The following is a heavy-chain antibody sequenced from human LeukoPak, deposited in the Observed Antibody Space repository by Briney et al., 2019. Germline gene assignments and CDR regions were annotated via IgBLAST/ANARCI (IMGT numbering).Heavy chain of an antibody. D-gene: IGHD3-10*01. CDR3: AKDLHYGSADY. J-gene: IGHJ4*02. CDR2: INPDGSTT. CDR1: GFTFSNYW. Sequence: GGSLRLSCAASGFTFSNYWMHWVRQDPGKGLVWVSFINPDGSTTNYADSVKGRFTIPRDNAKNALYLQMNSLRAEDTAVYYCAKDLHYGSADYWGQGTLVTVSS. V-gene: IGHV3-74*01.